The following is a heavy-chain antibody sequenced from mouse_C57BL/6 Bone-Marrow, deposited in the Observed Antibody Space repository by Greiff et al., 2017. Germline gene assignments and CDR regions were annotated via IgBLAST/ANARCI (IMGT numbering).Heavy chain of an antibody. Sequence: EVMLVESGGDLVKPGGSLKLSCAASGFTFSSYGMSWVRQTPDKRLEWVATISSGGSYTYYPDSVKGRYTISRDNAKNTQYLQMSSLKSEDTAMYYCATTVLAGAMDYWGQGTSVTVSS. CDR1: GFTFSSYG. J-gene: IGHJ4*01. CDR3: ATTVLAGAMDY. CDR2: ISSGGSYT. D-gene: IGHD4-1*01. V-gene: IGHV5-6*01.